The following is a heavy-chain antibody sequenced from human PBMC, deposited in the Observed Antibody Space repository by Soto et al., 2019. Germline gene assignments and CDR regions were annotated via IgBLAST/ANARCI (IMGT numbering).Heavy chain of an antibody. V-gene: IGHV1-2*02. J-gene: IGHJ3*02. CDR1: GYPVTAYY. Sequence: QLHLVQSGAVVKKPGASVTVSCSASGYPVTAYYMHWVRQVPGRGLEWMGGINPATGAAKYTQTFQGEAPQTRGTSQRKAFVELSGLTSGDMAVFYWAGGGGVGVAGSAAFDMWGQGTLVTVSS. D-gene: IGHD3-3*01. CDR3: AGGGGVGVAGSAAFDM. CDR2: INPATGAA.